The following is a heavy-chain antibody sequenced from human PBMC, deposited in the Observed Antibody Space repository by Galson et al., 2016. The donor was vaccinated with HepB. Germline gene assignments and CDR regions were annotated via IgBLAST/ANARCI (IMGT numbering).Heavy chain of an antibody. V-gene: IGHV3-53*01. CDR1: GFTVRTNY. CDR3: ARDLGD. CDR2: IYGSGTT. Sequence: SLRLSCAVSGFTVRTNYMNWVRQAPGKGLEWVSVIYGSGTTYYADSVEGRFTISRDNSTNTVHLQMNSLRVDDTAVYYCARDLGDWGQGTLVTVSA. J-gene: IGHJ4*02.